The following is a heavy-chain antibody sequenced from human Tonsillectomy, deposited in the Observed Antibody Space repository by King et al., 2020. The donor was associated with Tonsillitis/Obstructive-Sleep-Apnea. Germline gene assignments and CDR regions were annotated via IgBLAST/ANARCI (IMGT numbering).Heavy chain of an antibody. D-gene: IGHD6-13*01. CDR3: SRLSMAAAGRSFDY. Sequence: QLQESGPGLVKPSETLSLPCTVSGGSISSSSYYWGWIRQPPGKGLEWIGSIYYSGNTYYNPSLKSRVTLSVDTSNNQFSLKLSSVTAADAAVYYCSRLSMAAAGRSFDYWGQGTLVTVSS. CDR2: IYYSGNT. J-gene: IGHJ4*02. V-gene: IGHV4-39*01. CDR1: GGSISSSSYY.